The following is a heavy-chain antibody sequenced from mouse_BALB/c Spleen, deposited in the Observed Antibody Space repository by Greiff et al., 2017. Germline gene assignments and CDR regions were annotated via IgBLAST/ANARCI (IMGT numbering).Heavy chain of an antibody. CDR2: IYPGSGST. Sequence: LQQSGSELVRPGASVKLSCKASGYTFTSYWMHWVKQRPGQGLEWIGNIYPGSGSTNYDEKFKSKATLTVDTSSSTAYMQLSSLTSEDSAVYYCTKRDGYSFAYWGQGTLVTVSA. J-gene: IGHJ3*01. V-gene: IGHV1S22*01. CDR1: GYTFTSYW. D-gene: IGHD2-3*01. CDR3: TKRDGYSFAY.